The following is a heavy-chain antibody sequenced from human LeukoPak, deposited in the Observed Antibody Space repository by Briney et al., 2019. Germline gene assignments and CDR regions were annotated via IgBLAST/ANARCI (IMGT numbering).Heavy chain of an antibody. CDR2: IIPIFGTA. V-gene: IGHV1-69*05. CDR3: ARDETPADYYYYMDV. J-gene: IGHJ6*03. D-gene: IGHD2-15*01. CDR1: GGTFSSYA. Sequence: SVKVSCKASGGTFSSYAISWVRQAPGQGLEWMGGIIPIFGTANYAQKFQGRVTITTDESTSTAYMELSSLRSEDTAVYYCARDETPADYYYYMDVWRKGTTVTVSS.